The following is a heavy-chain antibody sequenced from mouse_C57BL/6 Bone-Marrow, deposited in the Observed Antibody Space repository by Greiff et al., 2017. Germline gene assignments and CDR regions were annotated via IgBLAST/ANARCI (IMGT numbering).Heavy chain of an antibody. Sequence: EVKVEESEGGLVQPGSSMKLSCTASGFTFSDYYMAWVRQVPEKGLEWVANINYDGSSTYYLDSLKSRFIISRDNAKNILYLQMSSLKSEDTATYYCARDQDYYGNSYWYFDVWGTGTTVTVSS. D-gene: IGHD1-1*01. CDR3: ARDQDYYGNSYWYFDV. J-gene: IGHJ1*03. CDR2: INYDGSST. V-gene: IGHV5-16*01. CDR1: GFTFSDYY.